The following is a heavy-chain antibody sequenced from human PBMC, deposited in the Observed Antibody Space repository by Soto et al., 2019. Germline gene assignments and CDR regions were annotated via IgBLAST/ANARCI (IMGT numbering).Heavy chain of an antibody. D-gene: IGHD6-6*01. CDR3: AKESYSSSSYYYGMDV. CDR1: GFTFSSYG. CDR2: ISYDGSNK. Sequence: QVQLVESGGGLVKPGGSLRLSCAASGFTFSSYGMHWVRQAPGEGLEWVAVISYDGSNKYYADSVKGRFTISRDNSKNTLFLQMNSLRGEDTAVYYCAKESYSSSSYYYGMDVWGQGTTVTVSS. V-gene: IGHV3-30*18. J-gene: IGHJ6*02.